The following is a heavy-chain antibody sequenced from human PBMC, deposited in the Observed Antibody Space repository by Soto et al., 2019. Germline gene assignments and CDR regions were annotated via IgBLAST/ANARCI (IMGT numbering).Heavy chain of an antibody. CDR2: ISSSSSTI. CDR1: GFTFSSYS. J-gene: IGHJ6*03. CDR3: ARGSIYYDILTGYYDYYYMDV. Sequence: GGSLRLSCAASGFTFSSYSMNWVRQAPGKGLEWVSYISSSSSTIYYADSVKGRFTISRDNAKNSLYLQMNSLRAEDTAVYYCARGSIYYDILTGYYDYYYMDVWGKGTTVTVSS. V-gene: IGHV3-48*01. D-gene: IGHD3-9*01.